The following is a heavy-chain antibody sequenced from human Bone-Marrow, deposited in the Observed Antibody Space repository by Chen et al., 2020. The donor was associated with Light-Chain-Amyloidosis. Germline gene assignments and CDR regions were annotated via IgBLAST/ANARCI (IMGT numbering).Heavy chain of an antibody. CDR2: IYHSGST. Sequence: QVQLQESGPGLVKPSGTLSLTCAVSGDSLSSSHWWSWVRQPPGKGLEWIGEIYHSGSTNYNPSLKSRVTISVDKSKNKFSLNLSSVTAADTAVYYCARAWGSSSGSLEYWGQGTLVTVSS. J-gene: IGHJ4*02. CDR3: ARAWGSSSGSLEY. V-gene: IGHV4-4*02. D-gene: IGHD6-19*01. CDR1: GDSLSSSHW.